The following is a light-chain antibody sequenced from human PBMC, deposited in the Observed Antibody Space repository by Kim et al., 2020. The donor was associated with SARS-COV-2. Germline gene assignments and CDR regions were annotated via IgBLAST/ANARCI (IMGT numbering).Light chain of an antibody. CDR2: GAS. J-gene: IGKJ2*01. CDR1: QNVSSTY. V-gene: IGKV3-20*01. CDR3: QQYGSSPGYT. Sequence: EIVLTQSPGTLSLSPGERATLSCRASQNVSSTYLACYQQKLGQAPRLLIYGASSRATGIPDRFSGSGSGTDFTLTISRLEPEDFAVYYCQQYGSSPGYTFGQGTKLEI.